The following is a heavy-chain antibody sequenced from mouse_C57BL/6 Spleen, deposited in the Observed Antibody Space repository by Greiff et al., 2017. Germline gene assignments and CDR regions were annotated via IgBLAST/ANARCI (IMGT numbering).Heavy chain of an antibody. CDR2: IYPGSGST. CDR3: ARLRRGLHFDD. Sequence: QVQLLQPGAELVKPGASVKLSCKASGYTFTSYTITWVQQTPGQGLQWIGDIYPGSGSTNYNEKFKGKVTLTVDTSSSTAYMQLSSLTSEDSAVNYGARLRRGLHFDDWGKGTTLTVSS. J-gene: IGHJ2*01. D-gene: IGHD2-12*01. CDR1: GYTFTSYT. V-gene: IGHV1-55*01.